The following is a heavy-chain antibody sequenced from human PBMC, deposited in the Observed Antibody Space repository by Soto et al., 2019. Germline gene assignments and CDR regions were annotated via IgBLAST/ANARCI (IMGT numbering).Heavy chain of an antibody. CDR1: GGSISSYY. CDR3: ARRYASCFDY. D-gene: IGHD2-2*01. V-gene: IGHV4-59*08. J-gene: IGHJ4*02. CDR2: IYYSGST. Sequence: PSETLSLTCTVSGGSISSYYWSWIRQPPGKGLEWIGYIYYSGSTNYNPSLKSRVTISVDTSKNQFSLKLSSVTAADMAVYYCARRYASCFDYWGQGTLVTVSS.